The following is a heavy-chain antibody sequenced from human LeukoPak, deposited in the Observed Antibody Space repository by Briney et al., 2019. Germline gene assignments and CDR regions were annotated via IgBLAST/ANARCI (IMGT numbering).Heavy chain of an antibody. V-gene: IGHV3-21*01. J-gene: IGHJ6*02. D-gene: IGHD2-21*02. CDR2: ISSDSYYI. Sequence: GGSLRLSCAASGFTFSSYSMNWVRQAPGKGLEWVAAISSDSYYIYYADSMQGRFIISRDNAKNSLYLQMNNLRAEDTAVYYCARVKPKRDGYYGMDVWGQGTTVTVSS. CDR1: GFTFSSYS. CDR3: ARVKPKRDGYYGMDV.